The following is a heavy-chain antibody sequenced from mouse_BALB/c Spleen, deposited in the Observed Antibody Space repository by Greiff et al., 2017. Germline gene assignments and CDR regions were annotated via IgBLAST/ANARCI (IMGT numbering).Heavy chain of an antibody. CDR3: ALAVYDGYF. J-gene: IGHJ3*01. CDR1: GFSLTSYG. D-gene: IGHD2-3*01. Sequence: QVQLKESGPGLVAPSQSLSITCTVSGFSLTSYGVSWVRQPPGKGLEWLGMIWGDGSTDYNSALKSRLSISEDNSKSQVFLKMNSLQTDDTARYYCALAVYDGYFWGQGTLVTVSA. CDR2: IWGDGST. V-gene: IGHV2-6-7*01.